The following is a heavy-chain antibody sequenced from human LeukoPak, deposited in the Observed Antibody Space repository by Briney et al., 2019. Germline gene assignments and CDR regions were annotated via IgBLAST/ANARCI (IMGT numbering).Heavy chain of an antibody. V-gene: IGHV3-23*01. CDR3: AKHWAPLVVPAASPFDY. Sequence: GGSLRLSCAASGFTFSSYAMSWVRQAPGKGLEWVSAISGSGGSTYYADSVKGRFTISRDNSKNTLYLQMNSLRTEDTAVYYCAKHWAPLVVPAASPFDYWGQGTLVTVSS. CDR2: ISGSGGST. D-gene: IGHD2-2*01. J-gene: IGHJ4*02. CDR1: GFTFSSYA.